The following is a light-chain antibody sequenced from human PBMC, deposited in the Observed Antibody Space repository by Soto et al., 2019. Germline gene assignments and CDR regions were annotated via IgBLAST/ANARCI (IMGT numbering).Light chain of an antibody. V-gene: IGLV2-8*01. J-gene: IGLJ2*01. CDR1: SSHVGGYNY. CDR3: SSYAGSNNLV. CDR2: EVS. Sequence: QSALTQPPSASGSPGQSVTISCTGTSSHVGGYNYVSWYQQHPGKPPKLMIYEVSKRPSGVPDRFSGSKSGNTASLTVSGLQAEDEADYYCSSYAGSNNLVFGGGTKVTVL.